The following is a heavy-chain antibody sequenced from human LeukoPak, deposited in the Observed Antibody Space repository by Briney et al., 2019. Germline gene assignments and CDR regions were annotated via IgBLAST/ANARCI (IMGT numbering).Heavy chain of an antibody. CDR2: IYTSGST. V-gene: IGHV4-4*09. CDR1: GGSISSYH. J-gene: IGHJ3*02. CDR3: ARHSPYCSGGSCYSYAFDI. Sequence: PSETLSLTCTVSGGSISSYHWSWIRQPPGKGLEWIGYIYTSGSTNYNPSLKSRVTISVDTSKNQFSLKLSSVTAADTAVYYCARHSPYCSGGSCYSYAFDIWGQGTMVTVSS. D-gene: IGHD2-15*01.